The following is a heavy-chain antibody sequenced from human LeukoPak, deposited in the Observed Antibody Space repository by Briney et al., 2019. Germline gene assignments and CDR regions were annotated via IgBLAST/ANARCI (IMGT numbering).Heavy chain of an antibody. CDR1: GYTFTSYY. Sequence: GASVKVSCKASGYTFTSYYMHWVRQAPGQGLVWMGIINPSGGSTSYAQKFQGRVTMTEDTSTDTAYMELSSLRSEDTAVYYCATAHDYGDYINWFDPWGQGTLVTVSS. V-gene: IGHV1-46*01. CDR3: ATAHDYGDYINWFDP. J-gene: IGHJ5*02. CDR2: INPSGGST. D-gene: IGHD4-17*01.